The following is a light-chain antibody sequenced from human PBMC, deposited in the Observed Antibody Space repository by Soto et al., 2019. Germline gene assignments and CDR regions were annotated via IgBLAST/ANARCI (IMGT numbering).Light chain of an antibody. CDR3: QQYNNWPPFT. CDR1: QSISSN. J-gene: IGKJ2*01. CDR2: GAS. Sequence: EIVMTQSPATLYVSPGDRATVSCRASQSISSNLAWYQHKPGQAPRLLIYGASTRATGVPDRFSGSGSGAEFTLTISNLQSEDFAVYYCQQYNNWPPFTLGQGTKVDIK. V-gene: IGKV3-15*01.